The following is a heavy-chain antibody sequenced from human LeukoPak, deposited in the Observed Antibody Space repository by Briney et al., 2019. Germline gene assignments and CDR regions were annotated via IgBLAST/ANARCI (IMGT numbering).Heavy chain of an antibody. V-gene: IGHV4-59*01. D-gene: IGHD3-22*01. CDR2: IYYSGST. Sequence: SETLSLTCTVSGGSISGYYWSWIRQPPGKGLEWIGYIYYSGSTNYNPSLKSRVTISVDTSKNQFSLKLSSVTAADTAVYYCARGFLDYDSSGYSPFDYWGQGTLVTVSS. CDR1: GGSISGYY. CDR3: ARGFLDYDSSGYSPFDY. J-gene: IGHJ4*02.